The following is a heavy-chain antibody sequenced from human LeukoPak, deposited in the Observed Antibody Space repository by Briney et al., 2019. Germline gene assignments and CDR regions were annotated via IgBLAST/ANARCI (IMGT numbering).Heavy chain of an antibody. J-gene: IGHJ4*02. CDR2: MNPNSGNT. CDR3: ARVGRLELLRNLSQKRWATSFDY. V-gene: IGHV1-8*01. D-gene: IGHD1-7*01. CDR1: GYTFTSYD. Sequence: ASVKVSCKASGYTFTSYDINWVRQATGQGLEWMGWMNPNSGNTGYAQKFQGRVTMTRNTSISTAYMELSSLRSEDTAVYYCARVGRLELLRNLSQKRWATSFDYWGQGTLVTVSS.